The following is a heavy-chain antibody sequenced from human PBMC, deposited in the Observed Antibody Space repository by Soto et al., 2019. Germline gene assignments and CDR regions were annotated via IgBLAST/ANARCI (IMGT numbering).Heavy chain of an antibody. CDR2: IHYSGNT. D-gene: IGHD3-10*01. V-gene: IGHV4-39*02. J-gene: IGHJ4*02. CDR1: GASITNDDKY. Sequence: SETLSLTCTVSGASITNDDKYWGWIRQSPGKGLDWIGTIHYSGNTYYNPSLKSRVTISVDTSKNQFSLKLVSVTAADTAVYYCEGVLWSGEPPFDNWGQGTLVTVSS. CDR3: EGVLWSGEPPFDN.